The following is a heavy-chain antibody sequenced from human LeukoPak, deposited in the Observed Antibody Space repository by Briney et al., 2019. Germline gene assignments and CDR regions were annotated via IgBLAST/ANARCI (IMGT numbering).Heavy chain of an antibody. J-gene: IGHJ6*04. CDR2: IWYDGSNK. CDR1: GFTFSSHG. V-gene: IGHV3-33*01. CDR3: ARDAFRRASMDV. D-gene: IGHD3-10*01. Sequence: PGRSLRLSCAASGFTFSSHGMHWVRQAPGKGLDWVAVIWYDGSNKYYADSVKGRFTISRDNSKNTLYLQMNSLRAEDTAMYYCARDAFRRASMDVWAKGTTVTVSS.